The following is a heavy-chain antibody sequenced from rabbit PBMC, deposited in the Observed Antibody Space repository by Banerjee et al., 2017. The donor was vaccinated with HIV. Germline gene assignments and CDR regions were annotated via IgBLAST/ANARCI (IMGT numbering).Heavy chain of an antibody. V-gene: IGHV1S45*01. CDR2: IDPVFGST. D-gene: IGHD3-1*01. CDR3: ARHVHWVGSDL. Sequence: QEQLVESGGGLVQPEGSLTLTCTASGFSFSSSYYMCWVRQAPGKGLEWIGYIDPVFGSTYYASWVNGRFTISSHNAQNTLYLQLNSLTAADTATYFCARHVHWVGSDLWGQGTLVTVS. CDR1: GFSFSSSYY. J-gene: IGHJ3*01.